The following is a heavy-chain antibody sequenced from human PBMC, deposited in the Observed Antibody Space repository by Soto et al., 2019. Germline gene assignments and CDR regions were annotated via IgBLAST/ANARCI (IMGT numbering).Heavy chain of an antibody. J-gene: IGHJ6*02. Sequence: QVQLVQSGAEVKKPGSSVKVSCKASGGTFSSYAISWVRQAPGQGLEWMGGIIPIFGTANYAQKFQGRVTITADESTSTAYMELSSLRSEDTAVYYCARKHDYGGNSAYYYYGMDVWGQGTTVTVSS. CDR3: ARKHDYGGNSAYYYYGMDV. V-gene: IGHV1-69*12. CDR1: GGTFSSYA. CDR2: IIPIFGTA. D-gene: IGHD4-17*01.